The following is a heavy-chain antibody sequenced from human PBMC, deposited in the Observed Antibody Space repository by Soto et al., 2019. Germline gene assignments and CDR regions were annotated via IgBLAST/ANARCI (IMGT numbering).Heavy chain of an antibody. CDR3: TRVMRSTFNPGKTRYYAMRV. CDR2: LIPVFGSP. J-gene: IGHJ6*02. CDR1: GGTFSKDA. D-gene: IGHD1-1*01. V-gene: IGHV1-69*01. Sequence: QVQLVQSGAEVKKPGSSVTVSCKTSGGTFSKDAINWVRQAPGQGLEWMGLLIPVFGSPIYAQKFQGRIKLTADEFTSPAFMDLSSLRSEDTSLYYCTRVMRSTFNPGKTRYYAMRVCGQGTTDSVS.